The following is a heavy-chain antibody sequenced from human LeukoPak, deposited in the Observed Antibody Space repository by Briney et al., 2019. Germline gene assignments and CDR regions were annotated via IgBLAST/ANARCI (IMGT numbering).Heavy chain of an antibody. CDR1: GFTFSSYA. Sequence: TGGSLRLSCSASGFTFSSYAMHWVRQSPGQGLEYVSAISKNGGDTYYADSVKGRFSISRDNSKNTLDLQMASLRAEDTATYYCVKASSEYYYDYWGQGTLVTVSP. J-gene: IGHJ4*02. D-gene: IGHD2/OR15-2a*01. CDR3: VKASSEYYYDY. V-gene: IGHV3-64D*09. CDR2: ISKNGGDT.